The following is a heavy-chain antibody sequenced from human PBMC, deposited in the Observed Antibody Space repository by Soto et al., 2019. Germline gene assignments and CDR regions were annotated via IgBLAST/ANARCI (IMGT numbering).Heavy chain of an antibody. J-gene: IGHJ3*02. V-gene: IGHV6-1*01. CDR1: GDSVSSNSAA. D-gene: IGHD6-13*01. CDR2: TYYRSKWYN. CDR3: ARGCIAAAGYHDAFDI. Sequence: SQTLSLTCAISGDSVSSNSAAWNWIRQSPSRGLEWLGRTYYRSKWYNDYAVSVKSRITINPDTSKNQFSLQLNSVTPEDTAVYYCARGCIAAAGYHDAFDIWGPGTMVTVSS.